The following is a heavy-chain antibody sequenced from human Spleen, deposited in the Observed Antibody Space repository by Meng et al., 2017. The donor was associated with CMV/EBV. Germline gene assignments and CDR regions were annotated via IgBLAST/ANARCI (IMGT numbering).Heavy chain of an antibody. CDR3: AKDIGSSTAFYYYGMDV. CDR1: GFTFSSYE. J-gene: IGHJ6*02. D-gene: IGHD2-2*01. Sequence: GGSLRLSCAASGFTFSSYEMNWVRQAPGKGLEWVSGISWNSGSIGYGDSVKGRFTISRDNAKNSLYLQMNSLRAEDTALYYCAKDIGSSTAFYYYGMDVWGQGTTVTVSS. CDR2: ISWNSGSI. V-gene: IGHV3-9*01.